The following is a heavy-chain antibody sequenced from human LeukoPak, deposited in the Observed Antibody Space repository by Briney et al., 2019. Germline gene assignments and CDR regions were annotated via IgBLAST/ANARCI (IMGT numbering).Heavy chain of an antibody. Sequence: GGSLRLSCAASGFIFSSYAMTWVRQAPGKGLEWVSSSGSTTDYSDSVKGRFTISRDNSKNTLYLQMNSLSAEDTAVYYCTRDSSYGDYSTAFGYWGQGALVTVSS. D-gene: IGHD4-17*01. J-gene: IGHJ4*02. CDR1: GFIFSSYA. CDR2: SGSTT. V-gene: IGHV3-23*01. CDR3: TRDSSYGDYSTAFGY.